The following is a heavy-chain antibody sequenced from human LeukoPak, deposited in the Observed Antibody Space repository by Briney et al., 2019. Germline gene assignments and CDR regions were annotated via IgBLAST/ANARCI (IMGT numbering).Heavy chain of an antibody. CDR2: INPNSGGT. Sequence: ASVKVSCKASGYTFTGYYMHWVRPAPGQGLEWMGWINPNSGGTNYAQKFQGWVTMTRDTSISTAYMELSRLRSDDTAVYYCARGVGHYYDSSGYYSFGYWGQGTLVTVSS. V-gene: IGHV1-2*04. CDR3: ARGVGHYYDSSGYYSFGY. D-gene: IGHD3-22*01. J-gene: IGHJ4*02. CDR1: GYTFTGYY.